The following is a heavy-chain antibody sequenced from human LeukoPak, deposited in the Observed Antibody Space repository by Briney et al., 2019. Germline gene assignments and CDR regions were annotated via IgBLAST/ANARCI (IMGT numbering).Heavy chain of an antibody. Sequence: SVKVSCKASGGTFSSYAISWVRQAPGQGLEWMGRIIPILGIANYAQKFQGKVTITADKSTSTAYMELSSLRSEDTAVYYCAREVYSSGSGFDPWGQGTLVTVSS. CDR1: GGTFSSYA. D-gene: IGHD6-19*01. V-gene: IGHV1-69*04. CDR2: IIPILGIA. J-gene: IGHJ5*02. CDR3: AREVYSSGSGFDP.